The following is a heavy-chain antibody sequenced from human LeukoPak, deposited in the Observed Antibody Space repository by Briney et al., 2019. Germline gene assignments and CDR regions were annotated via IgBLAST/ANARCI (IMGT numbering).Heavy chain of an antibody. D-gene: IGHD1-1*01. CDR1: GGSSSSGSYY. V-gene: IGHV4-61*02. Sequence: SETLSLTCTVSGGSSSSGSYYWSWIRQPAGKGLEWIGRIYTSGSTNYNPSLKSRVTISVDTSKNQFSLKLRSVTAADTAMYYCARPEPERSSWFDPWGQGTLVIVSS. CDR3: ARPEPERSSWFDP. J-gene: IGHJ5*02. CDR2: IYTSGST.